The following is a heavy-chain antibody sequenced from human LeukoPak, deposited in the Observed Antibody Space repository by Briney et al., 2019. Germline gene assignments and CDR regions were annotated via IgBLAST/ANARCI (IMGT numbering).Heavy chain of an antibody. CDR3: ARGRFSGYYWDY. CDR1: GVSISSYY. Sequence: SETLSLTCTVSGVSISSYYLSWIRQPPGKGLEWIGYIYYSGSTNYTPSLKSRVTISVDTSKNQFSLKLSSVTAADTAVYYCARGRFSGYYWDYWGQGTLVTVSS. CDR2: IYYSGST. D-gene: IGHD3-22*01. J-gene: IGHJ4*02. V-gene: IGHV4-59*01.